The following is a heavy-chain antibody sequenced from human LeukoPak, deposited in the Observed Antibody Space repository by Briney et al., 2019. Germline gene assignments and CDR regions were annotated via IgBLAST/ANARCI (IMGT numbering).Heavy chain of an antibody. CDR3: ARVSGLRWGGYFDY. Sequence: GGSLRLSCAASGFTFSSYSMNWVRQAPGKGLEWVANIKQDGSEKYYVDSVKGRFTISRDNAKNSLYLQMNSLRAEDTAVYYCARVSGLRWGGYFDYWGQGTLVTVSS. CDR2: IKQDGSEK. V-gene: IGHV3-7*01. D-gene: IGHD4-23*01. J-gene: IGHJ4*02. CDR1: GFTFSSYS.